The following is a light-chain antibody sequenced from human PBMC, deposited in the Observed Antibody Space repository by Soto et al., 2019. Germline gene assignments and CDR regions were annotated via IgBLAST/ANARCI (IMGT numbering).Light chain of an antibody. CDR3: GTWDTSLSAYV. J-gene: IGLJ1*01. Sequence: QSVLTQPPSVSAAPGRRVTISCSGSSSNIGTNYVSWYQQLPGTAPKLLIFESNKRPSGIPDRFSGSKSGTSATLGITGLQTGDEADYYCGTWDTSLSAYVFGTGTKVTVL. CDR2: ESN. CDR1: SSNIGTNY. V-gene: IGLV1-51*01.